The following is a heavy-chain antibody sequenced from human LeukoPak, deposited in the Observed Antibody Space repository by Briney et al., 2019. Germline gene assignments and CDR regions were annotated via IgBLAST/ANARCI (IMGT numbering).Heavy chain of an antibody. CDR3: AKDKIGFPLSSFDY. J-gene: IGHJ4*02. CDR2: ISWNSGSI. CDR1: GFTFVDCA. D-gene: IGHD2-15*01. Sequence: GGSLRPSCAASGFTFVDCAMHWVRQAPGKGLEGVSGISWNSGSIGYADSVKGRFTISRDNAKNSLYLQMNSLRTEDTALYYCAKDKIGFPLSSFDYWGQGTLVTVSS. V-gene: IGHV3-9*01.